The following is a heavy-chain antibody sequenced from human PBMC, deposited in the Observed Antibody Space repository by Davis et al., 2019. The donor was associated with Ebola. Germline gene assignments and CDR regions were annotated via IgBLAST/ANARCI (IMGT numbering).Heavy chain of an antibody. V-gene: IGHV1-69*06. J-gene: IGHJ5*02. CDR3: ARDRGRSGWFDP. D-gene: IGHD3-10*01. CDR1: GGTFSSYT. CDR2: IIPIFGTA. Sequence: SVQVSCKASGGTFSSYTISWVRQAPGQGLEWMGGIIPIFGTANYAQKFQGRVTITADKSTSTAYMELSSLRSEDTAVYYCARDRGRSGWFDPWGQGTLVTVSS.